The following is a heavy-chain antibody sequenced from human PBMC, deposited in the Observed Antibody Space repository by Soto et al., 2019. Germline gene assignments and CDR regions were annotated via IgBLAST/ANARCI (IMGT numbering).Heavy chain of an antibody. CDR2: FDPEDGET. J-gene: IGHJ3*02. D-gene: IGHD3-3*01. V-gene: IGHV1-24*01. CDR1: GYTLTELS. Sequence: SVKVSCKVSGYTLTELSMHWVRQAPGKGLEWMGGFDPEDGETIYAQKFQGRVTMTEDTSTDTAYMELSSLRSEDTAVYYCATGRLLEWFPDAFDIWGQGTMVTVSS. CDR3: ATGRLLEWFPDAFDI.